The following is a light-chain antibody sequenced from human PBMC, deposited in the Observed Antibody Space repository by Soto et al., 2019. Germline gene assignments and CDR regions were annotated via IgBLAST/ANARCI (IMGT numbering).Light chain of an antibody. CDR2: DAS. Sequence: EIVLTQSPATLSLSPGERATLSCRASQSVSSYLAWYQQKPGQAPRLLIYDASNRATGIPARLSGSGSGTAFTLTISSLEPEDFVVYYCQQRSNWPALTFGGGTKVEIK. CDR3: QQRSNWPALT. CDR1: QSVSSY. V-gene: IGKV3-11*01. J-gene: IGKJ4*01.